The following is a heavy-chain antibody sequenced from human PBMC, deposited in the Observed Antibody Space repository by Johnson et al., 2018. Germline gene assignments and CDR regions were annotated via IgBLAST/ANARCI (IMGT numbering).Heavy chain of an antibody. Sequence: VQLVQSGGGLVQPGRSLRLSCAASGFTFDDYAMHWVRQAPGKGLEWVSGLTWNGGSMGYADSVKGRFTISRDNAKNSLYLQMKSLRAEDTAVYYCARDRLAYFDYWGQGTLVTVSS. CDR3: ARDRLAYFDY. V-gene: IGHV3-9*01. CDR1: GFTFDDYA. J-gene: IGHJ4*02. D-gene: IGHD6-19*01. CDR2: LTWNGGSM.